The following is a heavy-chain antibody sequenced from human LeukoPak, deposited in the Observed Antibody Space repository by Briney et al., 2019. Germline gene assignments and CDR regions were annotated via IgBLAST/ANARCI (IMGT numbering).Heavy chain of an antibody. CDR3: ARTTSLTASGYDY. CDR2: MNPYSGDR. V-gene: IGHV1-8*03. Sequence: GASVKVSCKASGYTFTGYYMHWVRQATGQGLEWMGWMNPYSGDRGYAQKFQGRVSITSDTSISTAYMELSSLRSEDTAVYFCARTTSLTASGYDYWGQGTLVTVSS. J-gene: IGHJ4*02. D-gene: IGHD4-17*01. CDR1: GYTFTGYY.